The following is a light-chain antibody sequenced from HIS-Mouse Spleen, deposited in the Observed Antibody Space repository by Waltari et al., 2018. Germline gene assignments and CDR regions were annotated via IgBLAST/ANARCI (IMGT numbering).Light chain of an antibody. V-gene: IGLV2-11*01. J-gene: IGLJ2*01. Sequence: QSALTQPRSVSGSPGQSVTISCTGTSSDVGGYNYVPWYQQHPGKAPKLMIYDVSKRPSGVPDRFPGSKSGNPASLTISGLQAEDEADYYCCSYAGSYTFEVVFGGGTKLTVL. CDR3: CSYAGSYTFEVV. CDR2: DVS. CDR1: SSDVGGYNY.